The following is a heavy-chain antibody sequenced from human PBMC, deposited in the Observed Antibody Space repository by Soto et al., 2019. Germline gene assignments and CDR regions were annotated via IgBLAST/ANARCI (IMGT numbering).Heavy chain of an antibody. CDR2: ISYDGSNK. CDR3: AKDRGTAMARAEYFQH. Sequence: GSLRLSCAASGFTFSSYGMHWVRQAPGKGLEWVAVISYDGSNKYYADSVKGRFTISRDNSKNTLYLQMNSLRAEDTAVYYCAKDRGTAMARAEYFQHWGQGTLVTVSS. CDR1: GFTFSSYG. V-gene: IGHV3-30*18. J-gene: IGHJ1*01. D-gene: IGHD5-18*01.